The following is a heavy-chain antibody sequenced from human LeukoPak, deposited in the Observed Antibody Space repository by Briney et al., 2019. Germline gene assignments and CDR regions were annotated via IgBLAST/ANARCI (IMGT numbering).Heavy chain of an antibody. J-gene: IGHJ4*02. Sequence: GGSLRLSCAASGFTFSSYEMNWVRQAPGKGLEWVSYISSSGSTIYYADSVKGRFTISRDNSKNTLYLQMNSLRAEDTAVYYCAKDKRYCSGGSCYPTSPTSYWGQGTLVTVSS. CDR1: GFTFSSYE. V-gene: IGHV3-48*03. CDR2: ISSSGSTI. CDR3: AKDKRYCSGGSCYPTSPTSY. D-gene: IGHD2-15*01.